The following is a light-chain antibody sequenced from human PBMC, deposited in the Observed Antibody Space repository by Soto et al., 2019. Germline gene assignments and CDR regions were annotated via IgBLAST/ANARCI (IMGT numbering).Light chain of an antibody. CDR2: GAS. V-gene: IGKV3-20*01. Sequence: ETVLTQSPGTLSLSPGERATLSCRASQSVSSNYLAWYQQKPGQAPRLLIYGASTRATGIPDRFSGSGSGTDFTLTISRLEPEDFAVYYCQQYGNSPLTCGGGTKVEIK. J-gene: IGKJ4*01. CDR1: QSVSSNY. CDR3: QQYGNSPLT.